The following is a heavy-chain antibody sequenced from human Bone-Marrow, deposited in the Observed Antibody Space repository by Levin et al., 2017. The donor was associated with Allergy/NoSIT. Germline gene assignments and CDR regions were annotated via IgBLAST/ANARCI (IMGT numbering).Heavy chain of an antibody. CDR1: GYSFTSYW. CDR3: ARGPLIAAAAGPEYFQH. V-gene: IGHV5-51*01. D-gene: IGHD6-13*01. Sequence: GESLKISCKGSGYSFTSYWIGWVRQMPGKGLEWMGIIYPGDSDTRYSPSFQGQVTISADKSISTAYLQWSSLKASDTAMYYCARGPLIAAAAGPEYFQHWGQGTLVTVSS. J-gene: IGHJ1*01. CDR2: IYPGDSDT.